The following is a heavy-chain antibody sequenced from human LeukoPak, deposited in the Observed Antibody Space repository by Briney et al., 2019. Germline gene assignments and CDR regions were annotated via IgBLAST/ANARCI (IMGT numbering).Heavy chain of an antibody. CDR2: IIPIFDIA. J-gene: IGHJ6*02. V-gene: IGHV1-69*04. CDR3: ARDMGDGGYNYGMDV. CDR1: GGTFRTNA. Sequence: SVKVSCKASGGTFRTNAISWVRQAPGQGLEWMGRIIPIFDIANYAQKFQGRVTITADKSTSTAYMELSSLRSEDTAVYYCARDMGDGGYNYGMDVWGQGTTVTVSS. D-gene: IGHD3-10*01.